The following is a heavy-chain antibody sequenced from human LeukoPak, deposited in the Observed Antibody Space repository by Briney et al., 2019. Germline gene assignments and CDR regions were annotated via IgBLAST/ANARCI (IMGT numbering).Heavy chain of an antibody. V-gene: IGHV3-23*01. CDR1: GFTFSSYA. CDR3: AKDMGYCSSATCYGLDY. J-gene: IGHJ4*02. Sequence: GGSLRLSCPASGFTFSSYAMSWVRQAPGKGLEWVPTVSGGGGTTYYADSVKGRFTISRDNSKNTLFLQMNSLRAEDTAIYYCAKDMGYCSSATCYGLDYWGQGTLVTVSS. CDR2: VSGGGGTT. D-gene: IGHD2-2*01.